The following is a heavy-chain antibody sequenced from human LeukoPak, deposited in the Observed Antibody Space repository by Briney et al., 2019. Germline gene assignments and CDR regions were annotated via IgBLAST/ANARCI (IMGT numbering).Heavy chain of an antibody. V-gene: IGHV3-49*04. D-gene: IGHD5-18*01. CDR1: GFTFGDYA. CDR2: IRSKAYGGTT. CDR3: TRTRGGYGAYYFDY. Sequence: GGSLRLSCTASGFTFGDYAMSWVRQAPGKGLEWVGFIRSKAYGGTTEYAASVKGRFTISRDDSKSIAYLQMNSLKTEDAAVYYCTRTRGGYGAYYFDYWGQGTPVTVSS. J-gene: IGHJ4*02.